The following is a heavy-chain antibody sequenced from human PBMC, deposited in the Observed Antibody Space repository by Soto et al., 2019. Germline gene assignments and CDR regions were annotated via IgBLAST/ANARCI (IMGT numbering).Heavy chain of an antibody. Sequence: SDTLCLTCAVYGGSFSGYYWSWIRQPPGKGLEWIGEINHSGSTNYNPSLKSRVTISVDTSKNQFSLKLSSVTAADTAVYYCARGPSGSGSYNWDYWGQGTLVIVSS. CDR3: ARGPSGSGSYNWDY. J-gene: IGHJ4*02. D-gene: IGHD3-10*01. CDR2: INHSGST. V-gene: IGHV4-34*01. CDR1: GGSFSGYY.